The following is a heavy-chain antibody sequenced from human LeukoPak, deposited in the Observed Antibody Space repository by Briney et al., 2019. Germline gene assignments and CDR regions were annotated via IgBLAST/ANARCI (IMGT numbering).Heavy chain of an antibody. CDR2: INPNTGGT. D-gene: IGHD4-17*01. J-gene: IGHJ3*02. Sequence: GASVKVSCKASGYTFTGYYMHWVRQAPGQGLEWMGQINPNTGGTDYAQRFQGRVTMTRDTSISTAYMELGSLRSDDTAIYYCARTRTVTTELMRAFEIWGQGTMVTVSS. CDR3: ARTRTVTTELMRAFEI. CDR1: GYTFTGYY. V-gene: IGHV1-2*06.